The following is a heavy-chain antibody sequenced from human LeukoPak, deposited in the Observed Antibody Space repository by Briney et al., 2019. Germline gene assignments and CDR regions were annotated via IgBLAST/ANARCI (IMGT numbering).Heavy chain of an antibody. J-gene: IGHJ4*02. V-gene: IGHV4-31*03. D-gene: IGHD3-22*01. CDR2: IYYSGST. CDR1: GGSISSGGYY. CDR3: ATGHSSGYYGDDY. Sequence: SETLSLTCTVSGGSISSGGYYWSWIRQHPGKGLEWIGYIYYSGSTYYNPSLKSRVTISVDTSKNQFSLKLSSVTAADTAVYYCATGHSSGYYGDDYWGQGTLVTVSS.